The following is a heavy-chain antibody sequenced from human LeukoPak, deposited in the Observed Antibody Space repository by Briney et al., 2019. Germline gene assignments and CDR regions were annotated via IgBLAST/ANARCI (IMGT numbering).Heavy chain of an antibody. D-gene: IGHD6-13*01. V-gene: IGHV3-30*18. Sequence: GGSLRLSCAASGFTFSSYGIHWVRQAPGKGLEWVAVISYDGSDKYYADSVKGRFTISRDNSKNTLYPQMNSLRPEDTAVYYCAKMGINSWYSSFSFWGQGTLVTVSS. CDR1: GFTFSSYG. CDR3: AKMGINSWYSSFSF. J-gene: IGHJ4*02. CDR2: ISYDGSDK.